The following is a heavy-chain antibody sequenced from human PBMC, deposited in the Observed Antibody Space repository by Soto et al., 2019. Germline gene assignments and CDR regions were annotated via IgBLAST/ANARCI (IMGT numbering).Heavy chain of an antibody. CDR1: GFTFRSFT. D-gene: IGHD6-13*01. V-gene: IGHV3-21*01. J-gene: IGHJ5*02. Sequence: GGSLRLSCAASGFTFRSFTMNWVRQAPGKGLEWVSTISSNSAYIYYTDALRGRFTISRDNDKNSLHLQMNSLRAEDTAVYYCTRDASRDSSARGWFDPWGPGTLVTVSS. CDR2: ISSNSAYI. CDR3: TRDASRDSSARGWFDP.